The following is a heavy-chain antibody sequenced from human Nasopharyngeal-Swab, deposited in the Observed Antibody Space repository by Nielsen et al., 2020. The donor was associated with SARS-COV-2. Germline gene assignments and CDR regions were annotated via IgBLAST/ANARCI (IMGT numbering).Heavy chain of an antibody. D-gene: IGHD6-19*01. V-gene: IGHV4-39*01. CDR3: ARFPGTSGWYHFDY. J-gene: IGHJ4*02. CDR1: GGSISSSSYY. Sequence: SETLSLTCTVSGGSISSSSYYWGWIRQPPGKGLEWIGSIYYSGSTYYNPSLKSRVTISVDTSKNQFSLKLSSVTAADTAVYYCARFPGTSGWYHFDYWGQGILVTVSS. CDR2: IYYSGST.